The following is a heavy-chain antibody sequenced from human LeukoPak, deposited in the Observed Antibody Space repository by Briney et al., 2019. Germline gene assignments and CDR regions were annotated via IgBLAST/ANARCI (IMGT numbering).Heavy chain of an antibody. J-gene: IGHJ4*02. CDR3: AASGPVGGNWYSTDF. Sequence: GRSLRLSCAASGFTFSSYGMHWVRQAPGKGLEWVAVIWYDGSNKYYADSVKGRFTISRDNSKNTLYLQMNSLRTEDTAVYYCAASGPVGGNWYSTDFWGQGTLVTVSS. D-gene: IGHD1-7*01. V-gene: IGHV3-33*01. CDR1: GFTFSSYG. CDR2: IWYDGSNK.